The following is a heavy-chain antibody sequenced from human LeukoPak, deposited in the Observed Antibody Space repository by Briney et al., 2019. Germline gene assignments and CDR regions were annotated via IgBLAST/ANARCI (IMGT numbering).Heavy chain of an antibody. CDR2: IWYDGSNK. CDR1: GFTFSSYG. J-gene: IGHJ6*02. Sequence: GGSLRLSCAASGFTFSSYGMHWVRQAPGKGLEWVAVIWYDGSNKYYADSVKGRFTTSRDNSKNTLYLQMNSLRAEDTAVYYCARDSLYFYGMDVWGQGTTVTVSS. V-gene: IGHV3-33*01. CDR3: ARDSLYFYGMDV.